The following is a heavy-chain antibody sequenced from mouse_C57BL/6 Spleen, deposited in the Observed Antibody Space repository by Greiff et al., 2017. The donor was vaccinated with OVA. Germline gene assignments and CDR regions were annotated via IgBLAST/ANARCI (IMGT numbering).Heavy chain of an antibody. CDR2: INTKYGTP. J-gene: IGHJ3*01. CDR3: AVSKRFPEFAPFAY. V-gene: IGHV1-39*01. CDR1: GYSFTDYN. Sequence: EVQLQESGPELVQPGASVKISCKTSGYSFTDYNMNWVKQSNGKSLEWIGVINTKYGTPSYNQKFTGKATLTVYQSSSTAYRQLNSLTSEDSSVYYCAVSKRFPEFAPFAYWGQGTLVTVSA.